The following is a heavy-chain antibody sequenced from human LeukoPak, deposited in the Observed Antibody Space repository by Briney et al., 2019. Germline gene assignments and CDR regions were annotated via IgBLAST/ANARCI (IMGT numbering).Heavy chain of an antibody. V-gene: IGHV4-61*01. CDR1: GGSVSSGIYY. CDR2: IYYSGST. CDR3: ARGLGDHYDSIKTRFDP. J-gene: IGHJ5*02. Sequence: SETLSLTCTVSGGSVSSGIYYWSWLRQPPGKGLEWIGYIYYSGSTNYNPSLKSRVTISVDTSKNQFSLRLSSVTAADTAVYYCARGLGDHYDSIKTRFDPWGQGNLVTVSP. D-gene: IGHD3-22*01.